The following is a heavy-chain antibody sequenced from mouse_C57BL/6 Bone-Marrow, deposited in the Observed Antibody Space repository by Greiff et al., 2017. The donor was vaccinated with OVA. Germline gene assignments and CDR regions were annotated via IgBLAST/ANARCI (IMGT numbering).Heavy chain of an antibody. Sequence: VQLQQPGAELVKPGASVKLSCKASGYTFTSYWMHWVKQRPGRGLEWIGRIDPNSGGTKYNEKFKSKATLTVDKPSSTAYMQLSSLTSEDSAVDDCAREVGGYSYYAMDYWGQGTSVTVSA. D-gene: IGHD2-3*01. V-gene: IGHV1-72*01. CDR1: GYTFTSYW. CDR2: IDPNSGGT. CDR3: AREVGGYSYYAMDY. J-gene: IGHJ4*01.